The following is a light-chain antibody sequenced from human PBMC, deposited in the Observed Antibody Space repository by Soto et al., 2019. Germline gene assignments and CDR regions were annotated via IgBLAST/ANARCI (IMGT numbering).Light chain of an antibody. V-gene: IGKV3-20*01. CDR1: QSVSSY. CDR2: DAS. J-gene: IGKJ4*01. Sequence: PENRATLSCRASQSVSSYLAWCQRKPGQAPRLLIYDASNRATGIPARFSGGGSGTDFTLTISRLEPEDFAVYYCQQYGSSRLTFGGGTKVDVK. CDR3: QQYGSSRLT.